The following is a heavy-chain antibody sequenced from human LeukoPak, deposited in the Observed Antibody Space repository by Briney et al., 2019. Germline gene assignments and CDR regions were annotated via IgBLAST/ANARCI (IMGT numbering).Heavy chain of an antibody. Sequence: ASVKLSCKASGYTFTRYDINWVRQATGQGLEWMGWMNPNSGNTGYTQKFQGRVTMTRNTSISTAYMELSSLRSVDTAVYYCSIAAAFSLGDFQHWGQGTLVTVSS. CDR3: SIAAAFSLGDFQH. CDR1: GYTFTRYD. J-gene: IGHJ1*01. CDR2: MNPNSGNT. D-gene: IGHD6-13*01. V-gene: IGHV1-8*02.